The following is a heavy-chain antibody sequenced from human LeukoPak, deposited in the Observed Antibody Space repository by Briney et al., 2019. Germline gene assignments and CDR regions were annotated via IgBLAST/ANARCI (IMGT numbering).Heavy chain of an antibody. D-gene: IGHD6-25*01. Sequence: SQTLSLTCAISGDSVSTSGVAWNCVRQSPSRGLEWRGRTYYTSKWNTDYAVSVKSRIAVNPDTSKNLLSLQLNSVTSEDTAVYYCARGRASAFDVWGQGTMVTVSS. CDR3: ARGRASAFDV. CDR2: TYYTSKWNT. CDR1: GDSVSTSGVA. J-gene: IGHJ3*01. V-gene: IGHV6-1*01.